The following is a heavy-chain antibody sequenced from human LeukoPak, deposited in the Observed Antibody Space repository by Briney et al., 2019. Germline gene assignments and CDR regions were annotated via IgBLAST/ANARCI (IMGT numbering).Heavy chain of an antibody. J-gene: IGHJ5*02. Sequence: GGSLRLSCAASGSTFGNYGMHWVRQAPGKGLEWVALIWYDGSKQYYADSVKGRFTISRDNSKNTLHLQMNSLRAEDTAVFYCARLIGWSRFDPWGQGALVTVSS. CDR2: IWYDGSKQ. CDR3: ARLIGWSRFDP. D-gene: IGHD6-19*01. CDR1: GSTFGNYG. V-gene: IGHV3-33*08.